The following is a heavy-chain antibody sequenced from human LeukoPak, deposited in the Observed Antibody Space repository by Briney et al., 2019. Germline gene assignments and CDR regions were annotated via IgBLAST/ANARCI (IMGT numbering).Heavy chain of an antibody. CDR2: ISSGGNT. D-gene: IGHD1-26*01. V-gene: IGHV3-53*01. Sequence: GGSLRLSCAASGFTVSRNYMSWARQAPGKGLEWVSVISSGGNTYYTDSVKGRFTISRDNSKNTLYLQMSSLRVEDTAVYYCAKGPVSAIVGATTLDYWGQGTLVTVSS. CDR3: AKGPVSAIVGATTLDY. CDR1: GFTVSRNY. J-gene: IGHJ4*02.